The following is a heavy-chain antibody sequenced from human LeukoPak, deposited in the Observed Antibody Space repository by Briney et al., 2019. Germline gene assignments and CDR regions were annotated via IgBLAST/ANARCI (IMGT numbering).Heavy chain of an antibody. CDR1: GFTFGSYA. D-gene: IGHD2-15*01. V-gene: IGHV3-23*01. CDR2: ISGSGGST. J-gene: IGHJ4*02. CDR3: AKGSTPFCSGGSCYFDY. Sequence: GGSLRLSCAASGFTFGSYAMNWVRQAPGKGLEWVSAISGSGGSTYYADSVKGRFTISRDNSKNTLYLQMNSLRAEDTAVYYCAKGSTPFCSGGSCYFDYWGQGTLVTVSS.